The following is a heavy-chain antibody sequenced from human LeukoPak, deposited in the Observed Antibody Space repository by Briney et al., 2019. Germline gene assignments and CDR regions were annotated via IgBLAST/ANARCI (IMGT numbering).Heavy chain of an antibody. V-gene: IGHV4-59*01. CDR3: ARASMAAASNWFDP. J-gene: IGHJ5*02. CDR1: GGSISSYY. Sequence: SETLSLTCTVSGGSISSYYWSWIRQPPGKGLEWIGYIYDSGSTNYNPSLKSRVTISVDTSKNQFSLNLNSVSAADTAVYYCARASMAAASNWFDPWGQGTLITVSS. D-gene: IGHD6-25*01. CDR2: IYDSGST.